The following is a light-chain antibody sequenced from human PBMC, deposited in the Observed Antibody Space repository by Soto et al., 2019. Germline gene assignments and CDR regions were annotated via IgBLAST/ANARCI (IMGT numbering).Light chain of an antibody. CDR3: QQYDSSPLT. J-gene: IGKJ4*01. Sequence: DIVMTQSPDSLAVSLGERATINCKSSQSVLHSSNNKNYLAWYQQKPGQPPKLLIYWASTRESGVPDRFSGGGSGTDFTLTISSLQAEDVAVYYCQQYDSSPLTFGGGTKVEIK. CDR1: QSVLHSSNNKNY. V-gene: IGKV4-1*01. CDR2: WAS.